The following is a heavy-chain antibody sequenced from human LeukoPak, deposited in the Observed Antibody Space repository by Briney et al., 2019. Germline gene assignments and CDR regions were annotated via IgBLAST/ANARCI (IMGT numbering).Heavy chain of an antibody. V-gene: IGHV3-30*18. D-gene: IGHD2-2*01. CDR3: AKEGPAAPTWRMGV. Sequence: PGRSLRLSCAASGFTFSSYGMHWVRQAPGKGLEWVAVISYDGSNKYYADSVRGRFTISRDNSKNTLYLQMNSLRAEDTAVYYCAKEGPAAPTWRMGVWGQGTTVTVSS. CDR2: ISYDGSNK. CDR1: GFTFSSYG. J-gene: IGHJ6*02.